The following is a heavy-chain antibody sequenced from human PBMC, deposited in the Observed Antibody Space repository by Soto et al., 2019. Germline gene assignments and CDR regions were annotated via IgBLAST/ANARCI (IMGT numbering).Heavy chain of an antibody. CDR1: GFPLSNYA. CDR2: ISVSGDST. D-gene: IGHD2-15*01. CDR3: ATLVVVAATYNWFDP. J-gene: IGHJ5*02. Sequence: PGGSLRLSCAASGFPLSNYAMSWVRQAPGKGLAWVSAISVSGDSTYYADSVKGRFTISRDNSKNTLYLQMNSLRAEDTAVYYCATLVVVAATYNWFDPWGQGTPVTVSS. V-gene: IGHV3-23*01.